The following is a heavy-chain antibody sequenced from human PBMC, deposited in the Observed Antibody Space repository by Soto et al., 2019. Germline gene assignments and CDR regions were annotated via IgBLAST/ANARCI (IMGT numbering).Heavy chain of an antibody. Sequence: EVQLLESGGGLVQPGGSLRLSCAASGFTFSSYAMSWVRQTPGEGLEWVSAISGSGGSTYYADSVKGRFTISRDNSKNTVYLQMNSLRAEDTAVYYCAKARGSSTTAPGSYWGQGTLVTVSS. D-gene: IGHD2-2*01. CDR3: AKARGSSTTAPGSY. V-gene: IGHV3-23*01. J-gene: IGHJ4*02. CDR1: GFTFSSYA. CDR2: ISGSGGST.